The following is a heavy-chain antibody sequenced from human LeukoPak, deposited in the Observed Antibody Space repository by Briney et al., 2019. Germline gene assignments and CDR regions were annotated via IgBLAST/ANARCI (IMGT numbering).Heavy chain of an antibody. V-gene: IGHV3-15*01. CDR3: TTLWGIAVAGYIDY. J-gene: IGHJ4*02. D-gene: IGHD6-19*01. CDR2: IKSKADGATT. Sequence: PGGSLRLSCAASGFAFTNAWMSWVRQAPGKGLEWVGRIKSKADGATTDYSAPVKGRFTISRDDSKNTLYLQMNSLKTEDTAVYYCTTLWGIAVAGYIDYWGQGTLVTVSS. CDR1: GFAFTNAW.